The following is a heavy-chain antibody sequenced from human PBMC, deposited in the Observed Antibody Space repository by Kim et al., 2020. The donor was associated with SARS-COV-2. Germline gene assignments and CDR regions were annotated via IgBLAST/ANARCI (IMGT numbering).Heavy chain of an antibody. V-gene: IGHV3-33*06. CDR3: AKWEQHTGGFDY. D-gene: IGHD1-26*01. Sequence: GGSLRLSCAASGFTFSSYAMHWVRQAPGKGLEWVAVIWYDGSNKYYADSVKGRFTISRDNSKNTLYLQMNSLRAEDTAVYYCAKWEQHTGGFDYWGQGTLVTVSS. J-gene: IGHJ4*02. CDR2: IWYDGSNK. CDR1: GFTFSSYA.